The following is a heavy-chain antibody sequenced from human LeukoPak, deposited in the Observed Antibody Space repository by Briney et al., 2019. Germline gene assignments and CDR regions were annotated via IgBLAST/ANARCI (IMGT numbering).Heavy chain of an antibody. J-gene: IGHJ6*02. CDR3: ARDQGLHGYYGMDV. CDR1: GGTFSSYA. V-gene: IGHV1-46*01. Sequence: GASVKVSCKASGGTFSSYAISWVRQAPGQGLEWMGIINPSGGSTSYAQKFRGRVTMTRDTSTSTVYMELSSLRSEDTAVYYCARDQGLHGYYGMDVWGQGTTVTVSS. CDR2: INPSGGST. D-gene: IGHD4-11*01.